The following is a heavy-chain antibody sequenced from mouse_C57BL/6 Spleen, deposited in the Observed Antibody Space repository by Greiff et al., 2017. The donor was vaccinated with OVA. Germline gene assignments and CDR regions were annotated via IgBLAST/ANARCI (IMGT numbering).Heavy chain of an antibody. CDR1: GYSITSGYY. D-gene: IGHD3-3*01. Sequence: EVHLVESGPGLVKPSQSLSLTCSVTGYSITSGYYWNWIRQFPGNKLEWMGYISYDGSNNYNPSLKNRISITRDTSKNQFFLKLNSVTTEDTATYYCARDRESSWYFDVWGTGTTVTVSS. CDR2: ISYDGSN. J-gene: IGHJ1*03. CDR3: ARDRESSWYFDV. V-gene: IGHV3-6*01.